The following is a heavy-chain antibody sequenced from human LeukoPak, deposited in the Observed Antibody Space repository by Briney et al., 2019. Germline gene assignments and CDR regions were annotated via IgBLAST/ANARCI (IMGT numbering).Heavy chain of an antibody. D-gene: IGHD3-10*01. J-gene: IGHJ4*02. CDR3: AGNCGSGSFTFDY. Sequence: ASVNVSCEASGYTFTGYYMHSVRGAPGQGLEWMGWINPNSGGTNYAQKFQGRVTMTRATSLSTAYMELSRLRSDDTTVYYCAGNCGSGSFTFDYWGQGTLVTVSS. V-gene: IGHV1-2*02. CDR2: INPNSGGT. CDR1: GYTFTGYY.